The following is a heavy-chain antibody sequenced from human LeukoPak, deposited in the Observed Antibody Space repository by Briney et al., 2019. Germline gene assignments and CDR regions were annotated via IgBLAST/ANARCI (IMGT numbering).Heavy chain of an antibody. CDR1: GFTFSSYG. J-gene: IGHJ3*02. Sequence: HPGRSLSLSCAASGFTFSSYGMHWVRQAPGKGLEWVAVIWYDGSNKYYADSVKGQFTISRDNSKNTLYLQMNSLRAEDTAVYYCAKEMTTVVTDDAFDIWGQGTMVTVSS. CDR3: AKEMTTVVTDDAFDI. V-gene: IGHV3-33*06. D-gene: IGHD4-23*01. CDR2: IWYDGSNK.